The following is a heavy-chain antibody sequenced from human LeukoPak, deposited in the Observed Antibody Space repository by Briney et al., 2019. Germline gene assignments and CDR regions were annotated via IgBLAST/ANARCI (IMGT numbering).Heavy chain of an antibody. CDR1: GYTFTGYY. CDR2: INPNSGGT. J-gene: IGHJ4*02. Sequence: GASVKVSCKASGYTFTGYYMHWVRQAPGQGLEWMGWINPNSGGTNYAQKFQTRVIMTRDTSTNTAYMELTWLNSDDTAVYFCARDRYSYYFDSWGQGTLVTVSS. V-gene: IGHV1-2*02. CDR3: ARDRYSYYFDS. D-gene: IGHD2-21*01.